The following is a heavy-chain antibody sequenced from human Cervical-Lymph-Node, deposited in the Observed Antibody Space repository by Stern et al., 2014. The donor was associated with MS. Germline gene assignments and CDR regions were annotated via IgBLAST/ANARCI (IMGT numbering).Heavy chain of an antibody. CDR3: ARDLLWFGEFDWGAMDV. V-gene: IGHV3-30-3*01. Sequence: VQLVESGGGVVQPGRSLRLSCAATGFNFSSYAMQRVRQAPGKGLEWVAVISYDGSKAYYANSVKGRFTISRDNSKKTLFLQMNSLRPEDTADYYCARDLLWFGEFDWGAMDVWGHGTTVTVSS. CDR1: GFNFSSYA. CDR2: ISYDGSKA. J-gene: IGHJ6*02. D-gene: IGHD3-10*01.